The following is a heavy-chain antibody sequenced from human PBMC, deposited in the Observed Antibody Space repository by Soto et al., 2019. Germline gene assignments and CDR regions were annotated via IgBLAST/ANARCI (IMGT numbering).Heavy chain of an antibody. CDR2: INPNSGGT. CDR3: ARFSLGIEYCGGYFNSVGTNGIYV. J-gene: IGHJ6*02. D-gene: IGHD2-21*02. CDR1: GYTFTDYY. V-gene: IGHV1-2*04. Sequence: ASVKVSCKASGYTFTDYYMHWVRQAPGQGLEWMGWINPNSGGTNYAQKFQGWVTMTRDTSISTAYMELSRLRSDDTAVYYCARFSLGIEYCGGYFNSVGTNGIYVLCQ.